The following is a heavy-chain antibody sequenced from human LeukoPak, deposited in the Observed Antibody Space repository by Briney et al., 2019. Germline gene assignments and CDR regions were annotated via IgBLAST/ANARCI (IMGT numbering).Heavy chain of an antibody. D-gene: IGHD3-22*01. CDR3: ARYYYDSSGRYLDAFDI. CDR2: INPNSGGT. Sequence: ASVKVSCKASGYTFTGYYMHWVRQAPGQGLEWMGWINPNSGGTNYAQKFQGRVTMTRDTSISTAYMELSRLRTDDPAVYYCARYYYDSSGRYLDAFDIWGQGTMVTVSS. CDR1: GYTFTGYY. V-gene: IGHV1-2*02. J-gene: IGHJ3*02.